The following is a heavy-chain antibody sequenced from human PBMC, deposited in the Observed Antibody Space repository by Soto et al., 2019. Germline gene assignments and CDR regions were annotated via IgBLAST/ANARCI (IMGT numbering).Heavy chain of an antibody. D-gene: IGHD3-22*01. CDR3: ARLNYDSSGYYLANYYYGTDV. CDR2: IDPSDSYT. Sequence: GESLKISCKGSGYSFTSYWISWVRQMPGKGLEWMGRIDPSDSYTNYSPSFQGHVTISADKSISTAYLQWGSLKASDTAMYYCARLNYDSSGYYLANYYYGTDVWGQGTTVTVSS. J-gene: IGHJ6*02. CDR1: GYSFTSYW. V-gene: IGHV5-10-1*01.